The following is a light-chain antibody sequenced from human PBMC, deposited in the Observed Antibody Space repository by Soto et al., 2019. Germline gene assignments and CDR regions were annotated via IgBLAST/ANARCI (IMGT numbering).Light chain of an antibody. CDR2: DAS. CDR1: QTISTW. Sequence: DIQRTQSLSTLSSSVGARSTSTCMDSQTISTWLAWYQHKPGKAHNLLIYDASTLMSGVPSMFSGSGSGTDFTLTISSLQPEDFATYFCQQSYSTPPGTFGQGTKVDIK. J-gene: IGKJ1*01. CDR3: QQSYSTPPGT. V-gene: IGKV1-39*01.